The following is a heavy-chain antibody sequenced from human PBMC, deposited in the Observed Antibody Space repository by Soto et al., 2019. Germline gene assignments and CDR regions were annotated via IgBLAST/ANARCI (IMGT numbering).Heavy chain of an antibody. CDR2: IYTSGST. Sequence: FSLTYTGSAGTIRRYYWSWFRQPAGKGLEWIGRIYTSGSTNYNPSLKSRVTMSVDTSKNQFSLKLSSVTAADTAVYYCAMIPLDTYHIDWRDP. CDR3: AMIPLDTYHIDWRDP. CDR1: AGTIRRYY. D-gene: IGHD2-21*01. J-gene: IGHJ5*02. V-gene: IGHV4-4*07.